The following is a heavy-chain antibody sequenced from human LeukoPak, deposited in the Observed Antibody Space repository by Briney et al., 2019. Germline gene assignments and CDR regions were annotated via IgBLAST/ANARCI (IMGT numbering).Heavy chain of an antibody. V-gene: IGHV3-23*01. J-gene: IGHJ6*03. CDR2: ISGSGGST. D-gene: IGHD4-17*01. CDR3: ARAGDYGDYGRNYYYYYMDV. CDR1: GFTFSSYG. Sequence: GGSLRLSCAASGFTFSSYGMSWVRQAPGKGLEWVSAISGSGGSTYYADSVKGRFTISRDNSKNTLYLQMGSLRAEDMAVYYCARAGDYGDYGRNYYYYYMDVWGKGTTVTVSS.